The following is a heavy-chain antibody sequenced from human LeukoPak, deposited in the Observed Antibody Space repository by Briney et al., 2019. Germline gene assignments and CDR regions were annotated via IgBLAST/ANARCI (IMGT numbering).Heavy chain of an antibody. J-gene: IGHJ4*02. D-gene: IGHD4-17*01. CDR3: ASNPADYGDYDDY. CDR1: GFTFSSYW. V-gene: IGHV3-7*03. CDR2: IRQDGGER. Sequence: GGSLRLSCAASGFTFSSYWMHWVRQAPGKGLEWVANIRQDGGERYYVDSVKGRFTISRDNAKNSLYLQMSSLRSEDTAVYYCASNPADYGDYDDYWGQGTLVTVSS.